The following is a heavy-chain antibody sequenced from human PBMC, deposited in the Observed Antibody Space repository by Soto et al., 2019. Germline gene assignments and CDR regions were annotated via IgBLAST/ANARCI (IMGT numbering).Heavy chain of an antibody. D-gene: IGHD6-13*01. V-gene: IGHV3-21*01. J-gene: IGHJ6*02. Sequence: PGGSLRLSCAASGFTFSSYSMNWVRQAPGKGLEWVSSISSSSSYIYYADSVKGRFTISRDNAKNSLYLQMNSLRAEDTAVYYCARDKSSWYSPYPYYYYYGMDVWGQGTTVTVSS. CDR1: GFTFSSYS. CDR2: ISSSSSYI. CDR3: ARDKSSWYSPYPYYYYYGMDV.